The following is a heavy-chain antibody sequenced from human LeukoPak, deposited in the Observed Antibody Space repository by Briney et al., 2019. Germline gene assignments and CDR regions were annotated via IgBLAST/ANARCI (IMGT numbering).Heavy chain of an antibody. D-gene: IGHD2-15*01. V-gene: IGHV1-69*05. Sequence: ASVKVSCKACGGTFSSYAISWVRQAPGQGLEWMGRIIPIFGTANYAQKFQGRVTITTDESTSTAYMELSSLRSEDTAVYYCARDPQSLGYCSGGSCHGGFDPWGQGTLVTVSS. J-gene: IGHJ5*02. CDR2: IIPIFGTA. CDR3: ARDPQSLGYCSGGSCHGGFDP. CDR1: GGTFSSYA.